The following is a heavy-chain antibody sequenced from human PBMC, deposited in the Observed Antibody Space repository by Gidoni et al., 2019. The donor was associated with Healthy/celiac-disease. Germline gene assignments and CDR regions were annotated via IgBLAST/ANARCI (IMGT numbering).Heavy chain of an antibody. CDR3: AREGDGGYDFENGMDV. V-gene: IGHV3-7*03. CDR2: IKQDGSEK. CDR1: GFTFSSYW. J-gene: IGHJ6*02. Sequence: EVQLVESGGGLVQPGGSLRLSCAASGFTFSSYWMSWVRQAPGKGLEWVANIKQDGSEKYYVDSVKGRFTISRDNAKNSLYLQMNSLRAEDTAVYYCAREGDGGYDFENGMDVWGQGTTVTVSS. D-gene: IGHD5-12*01.